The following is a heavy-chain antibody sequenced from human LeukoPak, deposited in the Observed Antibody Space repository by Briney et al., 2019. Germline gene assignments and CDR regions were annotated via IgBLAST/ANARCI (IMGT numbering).Heavy chain of an antibody. D-gene: IGHD3-16*01. Sequence: GGSLRLSCAASGLTFSSYAMSWVRHAPGKGLEWVSAISGSGDSTHYAHSVKGRLTISRDNHKNTLYLQLNSLRAEHTALYNCAKKLRGTYSFDFWGQGTLVTVSS. CDR1: GLTFSSYA. CDR2: ISGSGDST. CDR3: AKKLRGTYSFDF. J-gene: IGHJ4*02. V-gene: IGHV3-23*01.